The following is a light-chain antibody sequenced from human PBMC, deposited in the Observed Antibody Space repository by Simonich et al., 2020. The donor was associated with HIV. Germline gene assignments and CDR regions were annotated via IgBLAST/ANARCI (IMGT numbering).Light chain of an antibody. Sequence: EIVLTQSPATLSLSPGERATLSCRASQSVSSFLAWYQQKPGQAPRLLIYDASNRATGIPARFSGSGSRTDFTLTISSLQSEDFAVYYCQQYNKWPPWTFGQGTKVEIK. V-gene: IGKV3-11*01. J-gene: IGKJ1*01. CDR2: DAS. CDR1: QSVSSF. CDR3: QQYNKWPPWT.